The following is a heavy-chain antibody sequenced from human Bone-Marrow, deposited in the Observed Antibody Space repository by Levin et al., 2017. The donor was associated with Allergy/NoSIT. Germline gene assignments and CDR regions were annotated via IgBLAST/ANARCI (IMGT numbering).Heavy chain of an antibody. CDR1: GASISSGGYY. D-gene: IGHD4/OR15-4a*01. CDR2: FYYSGTI. J-gene: IGHJ6*02. CDR3: ATNGPGHLPFYDYFGMDV. V-gene: IGHV4-31*03. Sequence: SETLSLTCTISGASISSGGYYWSWIRQLPGKGLEWIGCFYYSGTIYYNPSLESRLTISADTSKSQFSLKLTSVTAADTAVYYCATNGPGHLPFYDYFGMDVWGQGTTVTVSS.